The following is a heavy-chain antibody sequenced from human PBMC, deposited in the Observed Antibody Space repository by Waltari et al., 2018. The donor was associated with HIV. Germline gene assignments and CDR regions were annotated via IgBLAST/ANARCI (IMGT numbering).Heavy chain of an antibody. CDR2: IYYSGST. CDR3: ARLRGRGGITMIVPRFDP. CDR1: GGSISSTRYF. V-gene: IGHV4-39*01. Sequence: QLQLQESGPGLVKPSETLSLTRTVPGGSISSTRYFRGWIRQPPGKGLEWIGTIYYSGSTYYNPSLKSRVTISVDTSKNQCSLKLSSVTAADTAVYYCARLRGRGGITMIVPRFDPWGQGTLVTVSS. D-gene: IGHD3-22*01. J-gene: IGHJ5*02.